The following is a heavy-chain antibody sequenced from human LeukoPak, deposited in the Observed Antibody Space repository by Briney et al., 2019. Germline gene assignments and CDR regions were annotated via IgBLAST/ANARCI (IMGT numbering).Heavy chain of an antibody. CDR2: INPNSGGT. J-gene: IGHJ4*02. CDR1: GYTFTGYY. Sequence: GASVKVSCKASGYTFTGYYMHWVRQAPGQGLEWMGWINPNSGGTNYAQKFQGRVTMTRDTSITTAYLELGSLRFDDTAIFYCATVASVRRFYFDFWGQGTLVTVSS. V-gene: IGHV1-2*02. CDR3: ATVASVRRFYFDF. D-gene: IGHD3-3*01.